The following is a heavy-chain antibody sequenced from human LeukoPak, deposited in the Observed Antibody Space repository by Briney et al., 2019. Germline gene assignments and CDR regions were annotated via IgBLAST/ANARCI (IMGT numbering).Heavy chain of an antibody. CDR2: IYYSGST. D-gene: IGHD1-26*01. CDR3: ARDGLSSWAYASDI. V-gene: IGHV4-59*01. Sequence: SETLSLTCTVSGGSISSYYWSWIRQPPGKGLEWIGYIYYSGSTNYSPSLKSRVTISVDTSKNHFSLKLSSVTAADTAVYYCARDGLSSWAYASDIWGQGTMVTVSS. J-gene: IGHJ3*02. CDR1: GGSISSYY.